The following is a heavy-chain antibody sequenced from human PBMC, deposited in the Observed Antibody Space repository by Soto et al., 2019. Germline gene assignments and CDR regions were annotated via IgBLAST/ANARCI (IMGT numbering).Heavy chain of an antibody. Sequence: QVQLVESGGGVVQPGRSLRLSCAASGFTFSSYAMHWVRQAPGKGLEWVAVISFDGSNKYYAGSVKGRFTISRDNSKNTLYLQMNRLRAEDTGVYYCARDWSNYVGSYYGMDVWGQGCTVSVSS. CDR3: ARDWSNYVGSYYGMDV. CDR2: ISFDGSNK. CDR1: GFTFSSYA. D-gene: IGHD4-4*01. V-gene: IGHV3-30-3*01. J-gene: IGHJ6*02.